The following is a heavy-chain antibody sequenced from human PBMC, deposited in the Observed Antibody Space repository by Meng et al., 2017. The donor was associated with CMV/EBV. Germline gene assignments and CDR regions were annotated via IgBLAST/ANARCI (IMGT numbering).Heavy chain of an antibody. CDR3: ARAYNSAIFGVVGYFDY. CDR1: GFTFSCYA. Sequence: GESLKISCAASGFTFSCYAMHWVRQAPGKGLEWVAVISYNGSNKYYADSVKGRFTISRDNSKNTLYLQMNSLRAEDTAVYYCARAYNSAIFGVVGYFDYWGQGTLVTVSS. D-gene: IGHD3-3*01. J-gene: IGHJ4*02. CDR2: ISYNGSNK. V-gene: IGHV3-30*04.